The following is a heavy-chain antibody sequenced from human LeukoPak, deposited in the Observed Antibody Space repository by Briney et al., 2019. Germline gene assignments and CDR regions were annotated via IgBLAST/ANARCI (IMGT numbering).Heavy chain of an antibody. Sequence: PSGTLSLTCAVSGDSISSSNWWSWVRQPPGKGLEWIGEIYQSGSTNYNPSLKSRVTISVDKSKKQFSLKLNSVTAEDTAVYYCAKPYGYYYYYVDVWGKGTTVTVSS. CDR2: IYQSGST. V-gene: IGHV4-4*02. J-gene: IGHJ6*03. CDR3: AKPYGYYYYYVDV. D-gene: IGHD3-3*01. CDR1: GDSISSSNW.